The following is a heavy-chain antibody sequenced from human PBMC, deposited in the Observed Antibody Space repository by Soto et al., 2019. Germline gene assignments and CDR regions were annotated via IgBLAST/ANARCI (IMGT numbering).Heavy chain of an antibody. D-gene: IGHD4-17*01. CDR1: GGSISSYY. Sequence: PSETLSLTCTVSGGSISSYYWSWIRQPPGKGLEWIGYIYYSGSTNYNPSLKIRVTISVDTSKNQFSLTPSSVTAANTAVYYCTRDGAHEYGDYRSGNSLEYYFDYWGQGTLVTVSS. CDR2: IYYSGST. CDR3: TRDGAHEYGDYRSGNSLEYYFDY. V-gene: IGHV4-59*01. J-gene: IGHJ4*02.